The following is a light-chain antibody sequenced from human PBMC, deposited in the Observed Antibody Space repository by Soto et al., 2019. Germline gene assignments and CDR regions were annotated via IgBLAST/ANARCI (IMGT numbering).Light chain of an antibody. V-gene: IGLV2-14*01. CDR1: SSDVGAYNY. Sequence: QSALTQPASVSGSPGQSIAISCTGTSSDVGAYNYVSWYQQHPGKDPKLMIYDVSNRPSGVSNRVSGSKSGNTASLTISGLQAEDEADYFCCSYTTSDVYVFGPGTKLTVL. CDR3: CSYTTSDVYV. CDR2: DVS. J-gene: IGLJ1*01.